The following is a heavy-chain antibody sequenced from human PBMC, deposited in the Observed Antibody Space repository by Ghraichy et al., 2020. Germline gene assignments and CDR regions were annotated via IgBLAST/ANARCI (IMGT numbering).Heavy chain of an antibody. CDR3: ARGSTVVRFYYYDGMDV. CDR1: GFSFSGYS. D-gene: IGHD4-23*01. V-gene: IGHV3-48*02. CDR2: ITSSTRTT. Sequence: GESLNISCVGSGFSFSGYSMTWVRQSPGKGLEWIAYITSSTRTTSYADSVKGRFTISRDNAQNSLYLQMNSLRDEDTAVYYCARGSTVVRFYYYDGMDVWGQGTTVTVSS. J-gene: IGHJ6*02.